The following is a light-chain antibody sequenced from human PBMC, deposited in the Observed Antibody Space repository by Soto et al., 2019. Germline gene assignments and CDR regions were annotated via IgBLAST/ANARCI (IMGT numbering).Light chain of an antibody. CDR2: DAS. V-gene: IGKV1-5*01. J-gene: IGKJ1*01. Sequence: GDRVTITWRASPSINKWLAGYQQKPGKAPKILIYDASSLESGVPSRVSGSGSGTEFTLTISRVQPEDFATYYCQQYGSSLVAFGIGTKVDIK. CDR3: QQYGSSLVA. CDR1: PSINKW.